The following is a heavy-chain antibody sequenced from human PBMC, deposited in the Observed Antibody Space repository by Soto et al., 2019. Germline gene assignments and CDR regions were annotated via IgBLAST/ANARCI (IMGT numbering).Heavy chain of an antibody. V-gene: IGHV3-74*01. D-gene: IGHD6-13*01. CDR3: ARVFGYSSSPFDP. CDR2: INSDGSST. CDR1: GFTFSSYW. Sequence: LRLSCAASGFTFSSYWMHWVRQAPGKGLVWVSRINSDGSSTSYADSVKGRFTISRDNAKNTLYLQMNSLRAEDTAVYYCARVFGYSSSPFDPWGQGTLVTVSS. J-gene: IGHJ5*02.